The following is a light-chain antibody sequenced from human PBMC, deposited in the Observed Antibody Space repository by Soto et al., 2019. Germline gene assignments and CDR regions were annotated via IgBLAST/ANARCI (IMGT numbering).Light chain of an antibody. Sequence: EIVLTQSPATLSLSPGERGTLSCRASESVTDYLAWYQQKPGQALRLLVYDVSNRAAGIPTRFSGGGSGTDFTLTISNVEPEDFAVYYCHQRSDWPWTFGQGTKVDI. V-gene: IGKV3-11*01. CDR2: DVS. CDR1: ESVTDY. J-gene: IGKJ1*01. CDR3: HQRSDWPWT.